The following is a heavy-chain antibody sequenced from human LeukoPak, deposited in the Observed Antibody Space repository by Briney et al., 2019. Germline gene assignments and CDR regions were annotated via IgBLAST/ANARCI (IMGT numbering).Heavy chain of an antibody. CDR3: ARGPPMVRGVIPNWFDP. D-gene: IGHD3-10*01. Sequence: ASVKVSCKASGYTFTSYDINWVRQAPGQGLEWMGWISAYNGNTNYAQKLQGRVTMTTDTSTSTAYMELRSLRSDDTAVYYCARGPPMVRGVIPNWFDPWGQGTLVTVSS. CDR2: ISAYNGNT. J-gene: IGHJ5*02. CDR1: GYTFTSYD. V-gene: IGHV1-18*01.